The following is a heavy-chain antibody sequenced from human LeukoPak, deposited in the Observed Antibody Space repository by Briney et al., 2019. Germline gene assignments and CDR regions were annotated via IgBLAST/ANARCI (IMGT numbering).Heavy chain of an antibody. CDR2: LGDSGTST. V-gene: IGHV3-23*01. Sequence: HPGGSLRLSCAASGFTFGSYAMTWARQAPGKGLEWVSSLGDSGTSTYYAVSVKGRFTISRDNSKDTLYLQMNSLRVEDTAVYYCVKGNSGSYPAHRCFDYWGLGTLVTVSS. D-gene: IGHD1-26*01. CDR3: VKGNSGSYPAHRCFDY. J-gene: IGHJ4*02. CDR1: GFTFGSYA.